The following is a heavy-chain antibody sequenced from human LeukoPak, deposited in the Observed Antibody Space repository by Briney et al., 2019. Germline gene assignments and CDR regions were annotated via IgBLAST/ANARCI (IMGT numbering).Heavy chain of an antibody. CDR2: ISSSGSTI. CDR1: GFTFSSYE. CDR3: ARPFVVVPAATQGMDV. D-gene: IGHD2-2*01. V-gene: IGHV3-48*03. J-gene: IGHJ6*02. Sequence: GGSLRLSCAASGFTFSSYEMNWVRQAPGKGLGWVSYISSSGSTIYYADSVKGRFTISRDNAKNSLYLQMNSLRAEDTAVYYCARPFVVVPAATQGMDVWGQGTTVTVSS.